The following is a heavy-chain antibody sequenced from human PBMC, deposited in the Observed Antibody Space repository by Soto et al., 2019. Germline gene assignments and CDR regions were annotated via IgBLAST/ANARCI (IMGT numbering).Heavy chain of an antibody. CDR1: GFTFSSYA. Sequence: GGSLRLSCAASGFTFSSYAMSWVRQAPGKGLEWVSAISGSGGSTYYADSVKGRFTISRDNSKNTLYLQMNSLRAEDTAVYYCAKDVGSAMVIRGRWFDPWGQGTLVTVSS. D-gene: IGHD5-18*01. J-gene: IGHJ5*02. CDR2: ISGSGGST. CDR3: AKDVGSAMVIRGRWFDP. V-gene: IGHV3-23*01.